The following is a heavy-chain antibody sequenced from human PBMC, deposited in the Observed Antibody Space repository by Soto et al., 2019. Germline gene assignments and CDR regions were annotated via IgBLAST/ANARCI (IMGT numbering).Heavy chain of an antibody. V-gene: IGHV1-69*01. CDR1: GGIFRSNA. CDR2: IIPQFPTP. D-gene: IGHD5-18*01. J-gene: IGHJ4*02. Sequence: QVQLVQSGAEVRKPGSSVKVSCKSSGGIFRSNAISWVRQAPGQGLEWMGAIIPQFPTPYYAQKVQGRVTSTADESTSNAYMALNSLRSDDTAVYFCAREAADTPMVYWGQGTLLTVSS. CDR3: AREAADTPMVY.